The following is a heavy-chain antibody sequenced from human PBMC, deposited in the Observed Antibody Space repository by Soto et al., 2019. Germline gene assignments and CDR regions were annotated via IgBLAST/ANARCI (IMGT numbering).Heavy chain of an antibody. CDR2: IWYDAISQ. J-gene: IGHJ3*02. Sequence: QVQLVESGGGVVQPGRSLRLSCVASGFTFSDSVMHWVRQAPGKGLEWVVLIWYDAISQHYADSVKGRFTISRDNSKNTLYLQMNSLTAEDTAVYYCASEDVLTGYYDAFDIRGQGTMVTVSS. CDR1: GFTFSDSV. V-gene: IGHV3-33*01. CDR3: ASEDVLTGYYDAFDI. D-gene: IGHD3-9*01.